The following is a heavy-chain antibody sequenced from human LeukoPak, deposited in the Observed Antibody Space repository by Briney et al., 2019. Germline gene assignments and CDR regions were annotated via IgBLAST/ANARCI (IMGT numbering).Heavy chain of an antibody. CDR1: GYTFTNYS. D-gene: IGHD6-13*01. V-gene: IGHV1-18*01. Sequence: GASVKVSCKASGYTFTNYSISWVRQAPGQGPEWMGWISAYSGHTNYAQKAQGRVTMTTDTSTSTAYMELRSLRSDDTAVYYCARDNLSGSWSWFDPWGQGTLVSVSA. J-gene: IGHJ5*02. CDR2: ISAYSGHT. CDR3: ARDNLSGSWSWFDP.